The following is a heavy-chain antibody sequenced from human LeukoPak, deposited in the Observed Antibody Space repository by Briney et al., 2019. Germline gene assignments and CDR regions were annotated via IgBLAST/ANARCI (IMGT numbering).Heavy chain of an antibody. CDR1: GFTFSIYA. D-gene: IGHD3-22*01. CDR3: ARDRPNYYGSDGHYYRRDGDY. J-gene: IGHJ4*02. V-gene: IGHV3-23*01. CDR2: ISSRDGTT. Sequence: PGGSLRLSCAASGFTFSIYAMIWVGQTPGKRLEWVSSISSRDGTTYYADSMKRHFTISRDNSENTLYLQMNRLRAEDSALYYCARDRPNYYGSDGHYYRRDGDYSGQGTLVTVSS.